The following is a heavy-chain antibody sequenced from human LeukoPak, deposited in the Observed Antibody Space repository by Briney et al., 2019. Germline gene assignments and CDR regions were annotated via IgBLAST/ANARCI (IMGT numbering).Heavy chain of an antibody. D-gene: IGHD5-24*01. V-gene: IGHV3-23*01. CDR2: ISGSGGST. CDR3: ARELRGYNRLRTYYYYMDV. J-gene: IGHJ6*03. CDR1: GFTFSSYA. Sequence: GGSLRLSCAASGFTFSSYAMSWVRQAPGKGLEWVSAISGSGGSTYYADSVKGRFTISRDNSKNTLYLQMNSLKTEDTAVYYCARELRGYNRLRTYYYYMDVWGKGTTVTVSS.